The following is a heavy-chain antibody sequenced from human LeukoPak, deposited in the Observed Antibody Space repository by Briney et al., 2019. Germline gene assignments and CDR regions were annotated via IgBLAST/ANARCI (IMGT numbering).Heavy chain of an antibody. D-gene: IGHD5-12*01. J-gene: IGHJ3*02. CDR1: GYSFTSYW. Sequence: GESLKISCRGSGYSFTSYWIGWVRQMPGKGLEWMGIIYPGDSDTRYSPSFQGQVTISADKSISTAYLQWSSLKASDTAMYYCAAGYSGYGGTHAFDIWGQGTMVTVSS. CDR3: AAGYSGYGGTHAFDI. V-gene: IGHV5-51*01. CDR2: IYPGDSDT.